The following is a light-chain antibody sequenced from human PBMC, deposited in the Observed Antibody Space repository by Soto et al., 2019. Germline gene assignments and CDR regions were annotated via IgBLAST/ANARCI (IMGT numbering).Light chain of an antibody. V-gene: IGLV2-14*01. Sequence: QSVLTQPASVSGSAGQSIASSCTGTSNDIGDYNYVSWYQQHPGEAPKLMIYEISKRPSGVSNRFSGSKSGNTASLTISGLQAEDEANYYCSSYTSTGTLYVFGTGTKVTVL. J-gene: IGLJ1*01. CDR1: SNDIGDYNY. CDR3: SSYTSTGTLYV. CDR2: EIS.